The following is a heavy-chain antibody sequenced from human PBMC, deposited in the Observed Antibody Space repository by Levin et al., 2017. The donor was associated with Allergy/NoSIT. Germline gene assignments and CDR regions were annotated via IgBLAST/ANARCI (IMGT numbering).Heavy chain of an antibody. Sequence: PGGSLRLSCAASGFTFDDYAMHWVRQAPGKGLEWVSGITWNSGSIGYVDSVKGRFTISRDNAKNSLYLQMNSLRAEDTALYYCTKDMGAGTSGYSYGSDDGMDVWGQGTTVTVSS. CDR2: ITWNSGSI. CDR1: GFTFDDYA. D-gene: IGHD5-18*01. J-gene: IGHJ6*02. V-gene: IGHV3-9*01. CDR3: TKDMGAGTSGYSYGSDDGMDV.